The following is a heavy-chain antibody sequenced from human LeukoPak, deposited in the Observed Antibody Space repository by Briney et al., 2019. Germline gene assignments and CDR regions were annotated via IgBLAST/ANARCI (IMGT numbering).Heavy chain of an antibody. D-gene: IGHD2-2*01. CDR3: AKGERGYCSSTTCYAVD. V-gene: IGHV3-30*02. CDR2: IRFDGSNK. CDR1: GFTFSSYG. Sequence: GGSLSLSCAASGFTFSSYGMHWVRQAPGKGLEWVSFIRFDGSNKFYADSVKGRFTISRDNSKNTLYLQMNSLRVEDTAVYYCAKGERGYCSSTTCYAVDWGQGTLVTVSS. J-gene: IGHJ4*02.